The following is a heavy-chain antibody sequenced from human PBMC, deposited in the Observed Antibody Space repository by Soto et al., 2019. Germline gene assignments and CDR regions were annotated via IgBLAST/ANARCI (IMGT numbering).Heavy chain of an antibody. CDR2: ISAHSGDT. J-gene: IGHJ4*02. CDR3: ARTITMIFLAPGH. CDR1: GYTFTNYG. V-gene: IGHV1-18*01. Sequence: QVHLVQSGAEVTKPGASVKVSCKASGYTFTNYGINWVRRAPGQGLEWMGWISAHSGDTKYAQRFRDRVTMTTDTSTTTAYLQLRSLTSDDTAVYYCARTITMIFLAPGHWGQGTLVTGAS. D-gene: IGHD3-22*01.